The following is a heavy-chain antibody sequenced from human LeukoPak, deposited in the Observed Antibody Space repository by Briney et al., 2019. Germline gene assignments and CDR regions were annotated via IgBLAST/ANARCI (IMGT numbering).Heavy chain of an antibody. CDR3: AKSRSSGYYFNYFNY. J-gene: IGHJ4*02. CDR2: ISASGGST. V-gene: IGHV3-23*01. D-gene: IGHD3-22*01. Sequence: GGTLRLSCAASGLTFSSFGMSWVRQAPGKGLEWVSAISASGGSTYYADSVKGRFTISRDNSKNTLYLQMNSLRAEDTAVYYCAKSRSSGYYFNYFNYWGQGTLVTVSS. CDR1: GLTFSSFG.